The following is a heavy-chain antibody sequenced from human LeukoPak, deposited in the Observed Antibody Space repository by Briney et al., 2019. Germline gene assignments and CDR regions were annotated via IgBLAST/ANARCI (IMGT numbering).Heavy chain of an antibody. CDR1: GGSISSSSYY. J-gene: IGHJ4*02. CDR3: ARHQAGYSSGFTADY. Sequence: SETLSLTCTVSGGSISSSSYYWGWIRQPPGRGLEWLGSIYYSGSTYYNPSLKSRVTISVDTSKNQFSLKLSSVTAADTAVYYCARHQAGYSSGFTADYWGQGTLVTVSS. CDR2: IYYSGST. V-gene: IGHV4-39*01. D-gene: IGHD6-19*01.